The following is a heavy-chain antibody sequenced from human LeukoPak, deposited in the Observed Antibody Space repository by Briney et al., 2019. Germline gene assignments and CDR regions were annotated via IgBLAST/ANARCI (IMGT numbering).Heavy chain of an antibody. J-gene: IGHJ2*01. CDR1: GGSISSYY. D-gene: IGHD3-22*01. Sequence: SETLSLTCTVSGGSISSYYWSWIRQPPGKGLEWIGYIYYSGNTNYNPSLKSRVSISIDTSKNQSFLQLSSVTAADTAVYYCARDRDSSGLRDFDLWGRGTLVTVSA. V-gene: IGHV4-59*01. CDR3: ARDRDSSGLRDFDL. CDR2: IYYSGNT.